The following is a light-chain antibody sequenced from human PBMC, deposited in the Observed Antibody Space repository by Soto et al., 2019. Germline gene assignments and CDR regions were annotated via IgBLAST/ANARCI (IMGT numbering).Light chain of an antibody. Sequence: QSVLTQPPSASGTPGQRVTISCSGSSSNIGSNNVNWYQQLPGTAPKLLMYANSNRPSGVPDRFSGSKSGTSASLAITGLQAEDEADYYCQSYDTSLSVVFGGGTKLTVL. CDR2: ANS. CDR1: SSNIGSNN. J-gene: IGLJ2*01. V-gene: IGLV1-40*01. CDR3: QSYDTSLSVV.